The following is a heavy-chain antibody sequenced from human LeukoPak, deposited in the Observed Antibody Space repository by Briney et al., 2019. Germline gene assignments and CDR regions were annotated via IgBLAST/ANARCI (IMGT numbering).Heavy chain of an antibody. V-gene: IGHV4-61*08. CDR3: ARDGRANYYYYGMDV. Sequence: SETLSLTCTVSGGSISSGGYYWSWIRQHPGKGLEWIGYIYYSGSTYYNPSLKSRVTISVDTSKNQFSLKLSSVTAADTAVYYCARDGRANYYYYGMDVWGQGTTVTVSS. CDR1: GGSISSGGYY. CDR2: IYYSGST. J-gene: IGHJ6*02.